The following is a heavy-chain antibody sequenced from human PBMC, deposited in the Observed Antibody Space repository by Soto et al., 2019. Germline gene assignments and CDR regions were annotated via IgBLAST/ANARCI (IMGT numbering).Heavy chain of an antibody. CDR3: ARDGSPYGEPHDAFDI. V-gene: IGHV3-30-3*01. J-gene: IGHJ3*02. CDR2: ISYDGNKK. Sequence: GGVLRLSCAASGFTFSDYSLHWVRQAPGKGLQWVALISYDGNKKDYADSVNGRFSVSRDNSRNTLYLQVNSPRPEDTAVYYCARDGSPYGEPHDAFDIWGQGTLVTVSS. CDR1: GFTFSDYS. D-gene: IGHD4-17*01.